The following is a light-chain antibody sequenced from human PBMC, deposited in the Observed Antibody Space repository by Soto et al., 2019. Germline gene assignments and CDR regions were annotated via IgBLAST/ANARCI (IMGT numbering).Light chain of an antibody. CDR1: QSISSY. V-gene: IGKV1-33*01. Sequence: DVQMTQSPSSLSASVGDRVTITCLARQSISSYLNWYQQKPGKAPKLLIYDASILETGVPSRFSGSRSGTDFTFTITSMQPEDIATYFCQQYNNVPRTFGQGTKVDIK. J-gene: IGKJ1*01. CDR2: DAS. CDR3: QQYNNVPRT.